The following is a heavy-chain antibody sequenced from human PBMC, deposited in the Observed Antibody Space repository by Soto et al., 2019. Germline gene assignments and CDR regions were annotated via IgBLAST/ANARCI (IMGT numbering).Heavy chain of an antibody. CDR2: ISGSGGST. D-gene: IGHD2-8*01. CDR1: GFTFSSYA. V-gene: IGHV3-23*01. Sequence: GGSLRLSCAASGFTFSSYAMSWVRQAPGKGLEWVSAISGSGGSTYYADSVKGRFTISRDNSKNTLYLQMNSLRAEDTAVYYCAKAAGAPRSTDIVLMVYAMGFYMDVWGKGTTVTVSS. J-gene: IGHJ6*03. CDR3: AKAAGAPRSTDIVLMVYAMGFYMDV.